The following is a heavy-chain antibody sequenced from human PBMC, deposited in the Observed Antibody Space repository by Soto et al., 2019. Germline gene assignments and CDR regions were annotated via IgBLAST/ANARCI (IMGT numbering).Heavy chain of an antibody. V-gene: IGHV4-31*03. CDR1: GGSVTSGGYY. CDR2: IYYSGGT. Sequence: SETLSLTCTVSGGSVTSGGYYWSWIRQHPGKGLEWIGYIYYSGGTYYNPSLNSRVTISVDTSKNQFSLKLTSVTAADTAVYYCARSILTGFYAYFDYWGQGTLVTVSS. D-gene: IGHD3-9*01. CDR3: ARSILTGFYAYFDY. J-gene: IGHJ4*02.